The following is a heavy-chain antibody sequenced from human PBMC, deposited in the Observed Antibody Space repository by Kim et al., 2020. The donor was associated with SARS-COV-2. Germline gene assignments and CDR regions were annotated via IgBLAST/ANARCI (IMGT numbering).Heavy chain of an antibody. V-gene: IGHV3-30*04. CDR3: ARDPGIAAAGAETYYYYYGMDV. D-gene: IGHD6-13*01. Sequence: GGSLRLSCAASGFTFSSYAMHWVRQAPGKGLEWVAVISYDGSNKYYADSVKGRFTISRDNSKNTLYLQMNSLRAEDTAVYYCARDPGIAAAGAETYYYYYGMDVWGQGATVTLSS. CDR2: ISYDGSNK. J-gene: IGHJ6*02. CDR1: GFTFSSYA.